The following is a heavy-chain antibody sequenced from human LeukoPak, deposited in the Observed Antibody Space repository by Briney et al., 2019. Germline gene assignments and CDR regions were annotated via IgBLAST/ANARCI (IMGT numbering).Heavy chain of an antibody. CDR3: ARPTSKLGSFDY. CDR1: GGSFSGYY. J-gene: IGHJ4*02. Sequence: SETLSLTCAVYGGSFSGYYWSWIRQPPGKGLEWIGEINHSGSTNYNPSLKSRITISVDTSKNQFSLKMRSVTAADTAVYYCARPTSKLGSFDYWGQGTLVTVSS. D-gene: IGHD2/OR15-2a*01. CDR2: INHSGST. V-gene: IGHV4-34*01.